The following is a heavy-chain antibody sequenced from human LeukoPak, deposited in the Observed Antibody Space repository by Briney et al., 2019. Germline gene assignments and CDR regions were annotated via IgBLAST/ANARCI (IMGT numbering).Heavy chain of an antibody. CDR2: IYSGGST. CDR3: ARVGRYNCFDP. CDR1: GFTVSSSY. Sequence: GGSLRLSCAASGFTVSSSYMSWVRQAPGKGLEWVSIIYSGGSTYYADSVKGRFTISRDNSKNTLYLQTDSLRSDDTAVYFCARVGRYNCFDPWGQGTLVTVSS. V-gene: IGHV3-53*01. J-gene: IGHJ5*02.